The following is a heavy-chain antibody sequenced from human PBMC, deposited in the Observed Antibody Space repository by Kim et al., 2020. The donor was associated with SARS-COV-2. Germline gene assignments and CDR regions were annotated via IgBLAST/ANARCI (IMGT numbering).Heavy chain of an antibody. J-gene: IGHJ6*02. D-gene: IGHD3-9*01. CDR3: ARGGRYFDWLLYPGDYGMDV. CDR1: GGSISSYY. V-gene: IGHV4-59*13. CDR2: IYYSGST. Sequence: SETLSLTCTVSGGSISSYYWSWIRQPPGKGLEWIGYIYYSGSTNYNPSPKNRVTISVDTSKNQSSLKLSSVTAADTAVYYCARGGRYFDWLLYPGDYGMDVWGQGTTVTVSS.